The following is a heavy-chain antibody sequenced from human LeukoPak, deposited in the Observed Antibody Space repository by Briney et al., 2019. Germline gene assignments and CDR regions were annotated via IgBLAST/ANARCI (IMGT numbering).Heavy chain of an antibody. D-gene: IGHD1-1*01. CDR3: ARVWATTGYPFDN. CDR1: GGSISSFY. J-gene: IGHJ4*02. V-gene: IGHV4-59*01. CDR2: IYYSGST. Sequence: SETLSLTCTVSGGSISSFYCSWIRQPPGKGLEWIGYIYYSGSTNYNPSLKSRVTISVDTSKNQFSLKLSSVTAADTAVYYCARVWATTGYPFDNRGQGTLVTVSS.